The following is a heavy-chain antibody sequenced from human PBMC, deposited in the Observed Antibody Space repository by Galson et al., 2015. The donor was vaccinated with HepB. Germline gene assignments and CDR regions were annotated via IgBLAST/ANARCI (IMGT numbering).Heavy chain of an antibody. CDR2: ISSDGTNK. CDR1: GFSFTSYG. D-gene: IGHD3-3*02. V-gene: IGHV3-30*14. CDR3: ARGSKAFDFDP. J-gene: IGHJ5*02. Sequence: SLRLSCAASGFSFTSYGLHWVRQAPGKGLEWVADISSDGTNKNYVDSVKGRFTISRDDSKNTMYLQMNNLRAEDTAIYYCARGSKAFDFDPWGQGTLVTVSS.